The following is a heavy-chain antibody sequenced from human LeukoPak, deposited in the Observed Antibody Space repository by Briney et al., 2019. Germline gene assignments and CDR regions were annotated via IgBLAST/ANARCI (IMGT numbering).Heavy chain of an antibody. V-gene: IGHV3-74*01. J-gene: IGHJ6*02. Sequence: GGSLRLSCAASGFTFTTYWMHWVRQAPGKGLVWVSHINSDGSITSYADSVKSRFTISRDNAKNTLYLQMNSLRAEDTAVYYCARDAVDTANAVWGQGTTVTVSS. CDR1: GFTFTTYW. CDR3: ARDAVDTANAV. CDR2: INSDGSIT. D-gene: IGHD5-18*01.